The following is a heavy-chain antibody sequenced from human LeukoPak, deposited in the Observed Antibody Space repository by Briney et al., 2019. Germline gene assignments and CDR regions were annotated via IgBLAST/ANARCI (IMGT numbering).Heavy chain of an antibody. Sequence: GGSLRLSCAASGFTFSYYYMSWIRQAPGKGLEWVSYISSSGSTIYYADSVKGRFTIARDNAKNSLYLQMNSLRAEDTAVYYCAKDAERDGYNSFFDYWGQGTLVTVSS. CDR3: AKDAERDGYNSFFDY. CDR2: ISSSGSTI. J-gene: IGHJ4*02. V-gene: IGHV3-11*04. CDR1: GFTFSYYY. D-gene: IGHD5-24*01.